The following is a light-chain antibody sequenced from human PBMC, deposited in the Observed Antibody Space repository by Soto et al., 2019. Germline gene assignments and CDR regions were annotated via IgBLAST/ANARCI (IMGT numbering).Light chain of an antibody. V-gene: IGLV1-47*01. CDR1: SSNIGSNY. CDR3: AAWDDSLSGPRV. Sequence: QSVLTQPPSASGTPGQRVTISCSGSSSNIGSNYVYWYQQLPGTATKLLIYRNNQRPSGVPDRFSGSKSGTSASLAISGLRSEDEADYYCAAWDDSLSGPRVFGGGTKLTVL. J-gene: IGLJ2*01. CDR2: RNN.